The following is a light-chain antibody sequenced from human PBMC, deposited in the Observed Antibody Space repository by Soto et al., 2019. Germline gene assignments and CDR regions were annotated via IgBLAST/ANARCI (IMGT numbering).Light chain of an antibody. J-gene: IGKJ1*01. V-gene: IGKV3-11*01. Sequence: EIVLTQSPATLSLPPGDRTTLYCRASQMVTSDFAWYQQKGVQAPRLLIYDAFNRATGIPARFIGSGSGTDYTLPISSLEPEDFAVYYCQQRSNWPPAFGQGTKVEIK. CDR2: DAF. CDR1: QMVTSD. CDR3: QQRSNWPPA.